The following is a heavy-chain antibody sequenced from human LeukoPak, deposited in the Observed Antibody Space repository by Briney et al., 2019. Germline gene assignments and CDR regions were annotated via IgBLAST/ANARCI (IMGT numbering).Heavy chain of an antibody. D-gene: IGHD3-22*01. CDR1: GYTFTSYD. V-gene: IGHV1-8*01. CDR3: ARGPYDSSGYYYYYYYMDV. J-gene: IGHJ6*03. CDR2: MNPNSGNT. Sequence: AASVTVSCTASGYTFTSYDTNWVRQATGQGLEWMGWMNPNSGNTGYAQKFQGRVTMTRNTSISTAYMELSSLRSEDTAVYYCARGPYDSSGYYYYYYYMDVWGKGTTVTVSS.